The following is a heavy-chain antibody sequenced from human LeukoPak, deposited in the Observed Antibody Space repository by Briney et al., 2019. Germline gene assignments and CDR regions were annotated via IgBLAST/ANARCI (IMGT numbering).Heavy chain of an antibody. J-gene: IGHJ4*01. Sequence: ASVKVSCKASGYIFTSYDINWVRQATGQGREGMGWMNPNSGNTGYAQKFQGRDTMTRNTSISTANMQLTSLRPHENAGHYRARSNCGGDCYSGPLGSWGQGTLVTVSS. V-gene: IGHV1-8*01. D-gene: IGHD2-21*02. CDR3: ARSNCGGDCYSGPLGS. CDR1: GYIFTSYD. CDR2: MNPNSGNT.